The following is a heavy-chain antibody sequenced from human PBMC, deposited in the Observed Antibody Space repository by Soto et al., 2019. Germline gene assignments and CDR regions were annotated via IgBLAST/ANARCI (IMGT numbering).Heavy chain of an antibody. CDR1: GFTFSSYA. V-gene: IGHV3-23*01. Sequence: EVQLLESGVGLVQPGGSLRLSCAASGFTFSSYAMSWVRQAPGKGLEWVSDISGSCGSTYYADSEKGRFTISGDNSKNTLYLQMNSLRAEDRAVYYCAKARLVSLRYFQRWGQGTLVTVSS. D-gene: IGHD2-2*01. CDR2: ISGSCGST. J-gene: IGHJ1*01. CDR3: AKARLVSLRYFQR.